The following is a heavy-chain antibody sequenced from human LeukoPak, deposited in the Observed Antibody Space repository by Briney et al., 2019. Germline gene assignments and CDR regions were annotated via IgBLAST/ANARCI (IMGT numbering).Heavy chain of an antibody. D-gene: IGHD1-26*01. CDR3: AKDKYSGSYGPLDY. V-gene: IGHV3-30*18. Sequence: PGRSLRLSCAASGFTFSNYGMHGVRQAPGKGRKGVAVISYDGSNKYYADSVKGRFTISRDNSKNTLYLQMNSLRAEDTAVYYCAKDKYSGSYGPLDYWGQGTLVTVSS. J-gene: IGHJ4*02. CDR1: GFTFSNYG. CDR2: ISYDGSNK.